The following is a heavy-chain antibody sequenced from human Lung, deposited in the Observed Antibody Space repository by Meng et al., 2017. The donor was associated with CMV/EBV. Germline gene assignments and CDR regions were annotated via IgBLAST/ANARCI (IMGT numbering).Heavy chain of an antibody. V-gene: IGHV1-2*02. CDR3: AREGVLRGVTSTAKSEF. D-gene: IGHD3-10*01. J-gene: IGHJ1*01. CDR1: GYTFTGHGYY. CDR2: INPNSGDT. Sequence: ASVXVSXKASGYTFTGHGYYVHWVRQAPGQGLEWMGWINPNSGDTKYAQKFQGRVTMTRDTSISTAYMELSSLKSDDAAVYYCAREGVLRGVTSTAKSEFXGQGXLVTVSS.